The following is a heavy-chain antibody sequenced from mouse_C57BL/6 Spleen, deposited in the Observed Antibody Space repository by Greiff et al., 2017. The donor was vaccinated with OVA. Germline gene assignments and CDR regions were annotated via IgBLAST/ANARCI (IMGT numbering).Heavy chain of an antibody. J-gene: IGHJ3*01. V-gene: IGHV1-18*01. Sequence: EVQLQQSGPELVKPGASVKIPCKASGYTFTDYNMDWVKQSHGKSLEWIGDINPNNGGTIYNQKFKGKDTLTVDKSSSTAYMELRSLTSEDTAVYYVARPYVSSYFVYWGQGTLVTVSA. CDR3: ARPYVSSYFVY. D-gene: IGHD1-1*01. CDR1: GYTFTDYN. CDR2: INPNNGGT.